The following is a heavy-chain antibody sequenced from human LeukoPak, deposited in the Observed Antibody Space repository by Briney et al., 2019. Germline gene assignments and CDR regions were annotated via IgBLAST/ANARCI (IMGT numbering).Heavy chain of an antibody. Sequence: AGGSLRLSCAASGFTFSNYWMSWVRQAPGKGLEWVANIKQDGSEKYYVDSVRGRFTISRDNAKKSLYLQMSSLRVEDTAVYYCVRDGGWGGNDYWGQGALVTVSS. CDR1: GFTFSNYW. J-gene: IGHJ4*02. CDR3: VRDGGWGGNDY. CDR2: IKQDGSEK. D-gene: IGHD3-16*01. V-gene: IGHV3-7*01.